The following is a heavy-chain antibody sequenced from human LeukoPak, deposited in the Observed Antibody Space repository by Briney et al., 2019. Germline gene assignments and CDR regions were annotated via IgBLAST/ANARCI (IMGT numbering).Heavy chain of an antibody. CDR1: GFTFSSYA. V-gene: IGHV3-23*01. D-gene: IGHD3-3*01. J-gene: IGHJ4*02. CDR2: ISGGGFNT. CDR3: AKTDYDFWSTFDY. Sequence: GGSLRLSCAASGFTFSSYAMSWVRQAPGEGLEWVSTISGGGFNTYYADSVKGRFTISRDNSKSTLYLQMNSLRAEDTAVYYCAKTDYDFWSTFDYWGQGTLVTVSS.